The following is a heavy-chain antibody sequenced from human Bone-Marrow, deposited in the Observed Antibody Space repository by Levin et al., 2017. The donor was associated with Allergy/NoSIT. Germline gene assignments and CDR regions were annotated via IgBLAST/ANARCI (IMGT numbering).Heavy chain of an antibody. J-gene: IGHJ4*02. CDR3: ARGVDDYNPNYFDY. Sequence: SETLSLTCTVSGGSVVTSNSFWAWIRQPPGKGLEWIGTVYYTGGTYDDPSLKSRVTMSVDTSKNQFSLNLRSVTAADTAVYCCARGVDDYNPNYFDYWGQGNLVTVSS. V-gene: IGHV4-39*02. CDR1: GGSVVTSNSF. D-gene: IGHD5-24*01. CDR2: VYYTGGT.